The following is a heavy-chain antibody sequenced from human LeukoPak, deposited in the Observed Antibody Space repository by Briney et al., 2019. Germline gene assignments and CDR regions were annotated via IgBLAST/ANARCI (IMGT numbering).Heavy chain of an antibody. J-gene: IGHJ4*02. CDR1: GFTFSSHS. CDR2: ISSSSSTT. V-gene: IGHV3-48*02. Sequence: PGGSLRLSCVASGFTFSSHSMNWVRQAPGKGLEWVSYISSSSSTTYYADSVKGRFTISRDNAKNSLYLQMNSLRDEDTAVYYCARDGYGGSNYGGAFDYWGQGTLVTVSS. CDR3: ARDGYGGSNYGGAFDY. D-gene: IGHD4-11*01.